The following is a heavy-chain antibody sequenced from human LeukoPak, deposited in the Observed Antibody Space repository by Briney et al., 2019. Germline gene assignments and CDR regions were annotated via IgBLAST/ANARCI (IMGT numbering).Heavy chain of an antibody. J-gene: IGHJ4*02. CDR1: GFNFSTYW. V-gene: IGHV3-7*01. D-gene: IGHD3-10*01. CDR2: IKEDGSEI. CDR3: VTDQTGRHPYFFDY. Sequence: GGSLRLSCAASGFNFSTYWMTWVRQVPGKGLEWVANIKEDGSEIYYVDAVKGRFSISRDNAKTSLYLQMNSLSVADTAVYYCVTDQTGRHPYFFDYWGQGTLVTVSS.